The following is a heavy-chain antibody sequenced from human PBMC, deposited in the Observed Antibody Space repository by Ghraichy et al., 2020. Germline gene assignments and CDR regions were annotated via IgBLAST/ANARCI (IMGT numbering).Heavy chain of an antibody. Sequence: SETLSLTCTISTYSISGDLYYWGWLPQPPGKGLEWIASIYNAVSTYYNPSLKSRVTISVDESKNQISLEVNSVTAADTAVYYCARNSTLVTSKSPFHVWGQATLVPASS. J-gene: IGHJ3*01. CDR2: IYNAVST. CDR1: TYSISGDLYY. D-gene: IGHD2-21*02. CDR3: ARNSTLVTSKSPFHV. V-gene: IGHV4-39*01.